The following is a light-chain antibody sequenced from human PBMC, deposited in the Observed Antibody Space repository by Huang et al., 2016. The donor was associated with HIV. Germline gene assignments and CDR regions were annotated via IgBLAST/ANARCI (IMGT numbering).Light chain of an antibody. V-gene: IGKV1-9*01. CDR2: AAS. J-gene: IGKJ5*01. CDR1: QDIANS. Sequence: QLTQSPSSLSMSVGDRVISTCQASQDIANSLAWYQHKPGRAPKLLISAASTLQSGVPSRFSGGSAGTYFTLIITNLQPDDFASYYCQQLHSYPITFGQGTRLDI. CDR3: QQLHSYPIT.